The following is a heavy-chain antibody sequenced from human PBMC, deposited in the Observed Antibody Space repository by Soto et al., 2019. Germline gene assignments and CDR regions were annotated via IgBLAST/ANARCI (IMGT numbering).Heavy chain of an antibody. CDR2: IYYSGST. V-gene: IGHV4-39*07. CDR3: ARRYGPSFDY. CDR1: GGSISSSSYF. Sequence: SETLSLTCTVSGGSISSSSYFWGWIRQPPGKGLEWIGSIYYSGSTNYNPSLKSRVTISVDTSKNHFSLKLSSVTSADTAVYYCARRYGPSFDYWGQGTLVTVSS. J-gene: IGHJ4*02. D-gene: IGHD4-17*01.